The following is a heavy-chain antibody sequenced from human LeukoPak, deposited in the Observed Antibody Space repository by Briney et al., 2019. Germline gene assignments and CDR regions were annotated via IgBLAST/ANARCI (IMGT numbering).Heavy chain of an antibody. CDR1: GYTFTSYD. V-gene: IGHV1-8*01. D-gene: IGHD6-13*01. CDR2: MNPNSGNT. J-gene: IGHJ5*02. CDR3: ARGRRVSRPYNWFDR. Sequence: ASVKVSCKASGYTFTSYDINWVRQATEQGLEWMGWMNPNSGNTGYAQKFQGRVTMTRNTSISTAYMELSSLRSEDTAVYYCARGRRVSRPYNWFDRWGQGTLVTVSS.